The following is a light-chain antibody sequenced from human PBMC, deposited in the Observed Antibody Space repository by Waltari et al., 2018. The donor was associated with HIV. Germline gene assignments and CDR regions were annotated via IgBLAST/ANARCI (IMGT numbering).Light chain of an antibody. Sequence: EIVLTQSPGTLSLSSGERATLSCGASQSVSSTYLAWYQQKPGQAPRLLIYAASSRATGIPDRFSGSGSGTDFSLTISRLEPEDFAVYYCQQYGSSPITFGQGTRLEIK. V-gene: IGKV3-20*01. CDR2: AAS. CDR1: QSVSSTY. CDR3: QQYGSSPIT. J-gene: IGKJ5*01.